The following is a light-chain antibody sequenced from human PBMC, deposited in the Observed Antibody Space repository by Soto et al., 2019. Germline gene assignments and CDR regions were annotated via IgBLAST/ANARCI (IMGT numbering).Light chain of an antibody. CDR2: KAS. CDR3: QQYNSYPLT. V-gene: IGKV1-5*03. J-gene: IGKJ4*01. Sequence: DIQMTQSPSTLSASVGDRVTIACRASQSNSSWLAWYQQKPGKAPKLLIYKASTLESGVPSRFSGSGSGTEFTLTISSLQPDDFATYYCQQYNSYPLTFGGGTKVEIK. CDR1: QSNSSW.